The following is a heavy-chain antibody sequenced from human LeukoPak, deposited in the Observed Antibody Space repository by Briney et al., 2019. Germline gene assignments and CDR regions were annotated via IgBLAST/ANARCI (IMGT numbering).Heavy chain of an antibody. CDR1: GFTFSSYA. D-gene: IGHD3-10*02. J-gene: IGHJ6*03. V-gene: IGHV3-21*04. CDR2: ISSGSTYI. Sequence: GGSLRLSCAASGFTFSSYAMSWVRQAPGKGLEWVSSISSGSTYIYHADSLKGRFTISRDNSKNTLYLQMNSLRAEDTAVYYCARGDYVYYYYMDVWGKGTTVTISS. CDR3: ARGDYVYYYYMDV.